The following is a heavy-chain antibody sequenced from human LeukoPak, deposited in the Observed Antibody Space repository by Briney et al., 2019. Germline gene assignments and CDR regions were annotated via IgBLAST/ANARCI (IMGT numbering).Heavy chain of an antibody. CDR1: GFTFSGHW. J-gene: IGHJ4*02. CDR2: INHDGSDT. Sequence: QPGGSLRLSCEVSGFTFSGHWMHWVRQAPGKGLVWVSRINHDGSDTIYADSVKGRFTISRDNAKNTVYLQMNSLRAEDTAVYYCIRSNGWPDHWGLGTLVTVSS. CDR3: IRSNGWPDH. V-gene: IGHV3-74*01. D-gene: IGHD6-19*01.